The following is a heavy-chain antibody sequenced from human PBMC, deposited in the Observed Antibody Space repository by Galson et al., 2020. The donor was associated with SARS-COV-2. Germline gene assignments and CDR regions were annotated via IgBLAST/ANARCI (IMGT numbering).Heavy chain of an antibody. J-gene: IGHJ4*02. D-gene: IGHD3-10*01. CDR3: ARGGGHYGSGSYYTFDY. Sequence: ASVKVSCKASGYTFTSYDINWVRQATGQGLEWMGWMNPNSGNTGYAQKFQGRVTVTRNTSISTAYMELSSLRSEDTAVYYCARGGGHYGSGSYYTFDYWGQGTLVTVSS. V-gene: IGHV1-8*01. CDR1: GYTFTSYD. CDR2: MNPNSGNT.